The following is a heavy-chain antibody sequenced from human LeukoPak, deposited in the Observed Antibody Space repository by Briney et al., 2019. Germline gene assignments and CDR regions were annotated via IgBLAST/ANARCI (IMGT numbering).Heavy chain of an antibody. CDR3: AKGRGDSAPTSREADY. D-gene: IGHD3-16*01. CDR1: GFTFRSYA. J-gene: IGHJ4*02. Sequence: GGSLRLSCAASGFTFRSYAMSWVRQAPGKGLEWVSAISGPSTYYADSVKGRFTTSRDDSKNKVYLQMDSLRVEDTAIYYCAKGRGDSAPTSREADYWGQGTLVTVSS. V-gene: IGHV3-23*01. CDR2: ISGPST.